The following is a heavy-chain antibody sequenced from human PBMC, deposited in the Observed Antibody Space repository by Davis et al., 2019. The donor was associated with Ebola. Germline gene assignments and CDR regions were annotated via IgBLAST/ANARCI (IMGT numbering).Heavy chain of an antibody. Sequence: PGGSLRLSCAASGFTFSGSAMHWVRQASGKGLEWVGRIRSKANSYATAYAASVKGRFTISRDDSKNTAYLQMNSLKTEDTAVYYCTAYYGSGSYPFDYWGQGTLVTVSS. CDR1: GFTFSGSA. CDR3: TAYYGSGSYPFDY. V-gene: IGHV3-73*01. J-gene: IGHJ4*02. D-gene: IGHD3-10*01. CDR2: IRSKANSYAT.